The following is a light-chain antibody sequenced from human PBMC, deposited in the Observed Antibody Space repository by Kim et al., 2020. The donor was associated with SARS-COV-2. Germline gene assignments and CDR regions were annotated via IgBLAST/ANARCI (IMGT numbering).Light chain of an antibody. J-gene: IGKJ2*01. Sequence: SPGERATLSCRASQSVSSSYLAWYQQKPGQAPRLLIYGASSRATGIPDRFSGSGSGTDFTLTISRLEPEDFAVYYCQLYGSSPGYTFGQGTKLEI. CDR1: QSVSSSY. V-gene: IGKV3-20*01. CDR2: GAS. CDR3: QLYGSSPGYT.